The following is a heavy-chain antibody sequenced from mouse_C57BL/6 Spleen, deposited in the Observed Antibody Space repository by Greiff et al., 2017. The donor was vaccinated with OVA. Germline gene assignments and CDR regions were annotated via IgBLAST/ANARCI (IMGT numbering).Heavy chain of an antibody. CDR3: ASRPYYSNYALAY. Sequence: EVKVEESGGGLVKPGGSLKLSCAASGFTFSDYGMHWVRQAPEKGLEWVAYISSGSSTIYYADTVKGRFTISRDNAKNTLFLQMTSLRSEDTAMYYCASRPYYSNYALAYWGQGTLVTVSA. CDR1: GFTFSDYG. V-gene: IGHV5-17*01. D-gene: IGHD2-5*01. J-gene: IGHJ3*01. CDR2: ISSGSSTI.